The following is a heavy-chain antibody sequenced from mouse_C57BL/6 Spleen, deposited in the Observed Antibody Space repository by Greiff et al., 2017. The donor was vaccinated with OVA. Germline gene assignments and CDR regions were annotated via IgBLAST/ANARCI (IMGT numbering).Heavy chain of an antibody. Sequence: EVKLVESGGGLVQPGGSLSLSCAASGFTFTDYYMSWVRQPPGKALEWLGFIRNKANGYTTAYSASVKGRFTISRDNSQSILYLQMNALRAEDSATYYCARWVITFDYWGQGTTLTVSS. CDR2: IRNKANGYTT. J-gene: IGHJ2*01. D-gene: IGHD2-4*01. CDR3: ARWVITFDY. CDR1: GFTFTDYY. V-gene: IGHV7-3*01.